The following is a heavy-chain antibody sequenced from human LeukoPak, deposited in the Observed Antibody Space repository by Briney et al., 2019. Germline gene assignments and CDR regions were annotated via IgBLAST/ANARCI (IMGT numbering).Heavy chain of an antibody. CDR2: INPNSGNT. V-gene: IGHV1-8*02. D-gene: IGHD2-15*01. Sequence: ASVKVSCKASGYTFTGYYMHWVRQAPGRGLEWMGWINPNSGNTGYAQKFQGRVTMTRNTSISTAYMELSSLRSEDTAVYYCARGAFRYCSGGSCYSDYWGQGTLVTVSS. CDR1: GYTFTGYY. CDR3: ARGAFRYCSGGSCYSDY. J-gene: IGHJ4*02.